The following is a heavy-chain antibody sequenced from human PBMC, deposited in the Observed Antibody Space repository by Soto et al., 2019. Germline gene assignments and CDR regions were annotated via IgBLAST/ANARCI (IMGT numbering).Heavy chain of an antibody. V-gene: IGHV3-30*18. Sequence: QVQLVESGGGVVQPGRSLRLSCAASGFTLSSCGMHWVRQAPGKGREWVAVVTYGVPITYYTDSVKGRFTISRDTSKNTLYLQMNSLRGYDTAVYYCAKEQSSGSYRTADYWGQGTLVTVSS. CDR2: VTYGVPIT. CDR3: AKEQSSGSYRTADY. D-gene: IGHD6-19*01. CDR1: GFTLSSCG. J-gene: IGHJ4*02.